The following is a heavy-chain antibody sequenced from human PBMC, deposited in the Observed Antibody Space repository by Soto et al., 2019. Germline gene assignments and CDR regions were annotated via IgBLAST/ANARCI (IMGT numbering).Heavy chain of an antibody. D-gene: IGHD2-15*01. V-gene: IGHV1-18*01. CDR1: GYTFTSYG. Sequence: ASVKVSCKASGYTFTSYGISWVRQAPGQGLEWMGWISAYNGNTNYAQKLQGRVTMTTDTSTSTAYMELRSLRSDDTAVYYCARAVEMRDNYYYYGMDVWGQGTTVTVSS. J-gene: IGHJ6*02. CDR2: ISAYNGNT. CDR3: ARAVEMRDNYYYYGMDV.